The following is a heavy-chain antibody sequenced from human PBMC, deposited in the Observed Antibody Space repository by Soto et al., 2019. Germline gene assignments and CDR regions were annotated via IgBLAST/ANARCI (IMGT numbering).Heavy chain of an antibody. D-gene: IGHD6-25*01. V-gene: IGHV4-30-2*01. J-gene: IGHJ4*02. CDR2: IYHSGST. Sequence: SETLSLTCAVSGGSISSGGYSWSWIRQPPGKGLEWIGYIYHSGSTYYNPSLKSRVTMSVDTSKNQFSLKLSSVTAADTAVYYCARATPAGPFDYWGQGTLVTVSS. CDR1: GGSISSGGYS. CDR3: ARATPAGPFDY.